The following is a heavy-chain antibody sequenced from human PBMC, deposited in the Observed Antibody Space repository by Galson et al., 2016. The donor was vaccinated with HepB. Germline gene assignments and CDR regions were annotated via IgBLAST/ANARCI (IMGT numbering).Heavy chain of an antibody. V-gene: IGHV6-1*01. CDR2: TYYRSKWYN. J-gene: IGHJ4*02. Sequence: CAISGDSVSSNSAAWSWIRQSPSRGLEWLGRTYYRSKWYNDYAVFVKSRITINPDTSKNQFSLQLNSVTPEDTAVYYCERDGNSSTWPSRVPPVIDSWGQGTLVTAS. CDR3: ERDGNSSTWPSRVPPVIDS. CDR1: GDSVSSNSAA. D-gene: IGHD6-13*01.